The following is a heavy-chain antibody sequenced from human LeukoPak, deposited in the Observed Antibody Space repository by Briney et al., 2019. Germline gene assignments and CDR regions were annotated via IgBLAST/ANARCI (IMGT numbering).Heavy chain of an antibody. CDR3: ARLSTRLLDX. CDR2: I. Sequence: GESLKISCKGSGNTFTNYWIGWVRQLPGKGLEWMGIIYSPSFQGQVTMSVDKSSSTAYLQWATLKASDTAIYFCARLSTRLLDXWGQGTRVTVXX. V-gene: IGHV5-51*01. J-gene: IGHJ4*02. CDR1: GNTFTNYW. D-gene: IGHD3-3*01.